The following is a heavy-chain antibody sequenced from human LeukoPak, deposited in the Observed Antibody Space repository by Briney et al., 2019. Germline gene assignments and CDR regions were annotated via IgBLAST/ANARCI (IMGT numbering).Heavy chain of an antibody. V-gene: IGHV3-48*01. CDR1: GFTSSSYS. CDR3: ARYPYYDSSGSNKREDY. D-gene: IGHD3-22*01. Sequence: PGGSLRLSCAASGFTSSSYSMNWVRQAPGKGLEWVSYISSSSSTIYYADSVKGRFTISRDNAKNSLYLQMNSLRAEDTAVYYCARYPYYDSSGSNKREDYWGQGTLVTVSS. J-gene: IGHJ4*02. CDR2: ISSSSSTI.